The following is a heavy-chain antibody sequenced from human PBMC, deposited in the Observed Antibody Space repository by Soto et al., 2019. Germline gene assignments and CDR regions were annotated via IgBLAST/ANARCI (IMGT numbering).Heavy chain of an antibody. CDR3: AKRSSSSTLDY. J-gene: IGHJ4*02. Sequence: EVQLLESGGVLVQPGESLRLSCAASGFTFSSYAMSWVRQAPGKGLEWVSVISGSDDSTYYADSVKGRFNISRDNSKFTLYLQMNSLRAENRVVYYCAKRSSSSTLDYWVQGTLVTVSS. V-gene: IGHV3-23*01. CDR2: ISGSDDST. CDR1: GFTFSSYA. D-gene: IGHD6-6*01.